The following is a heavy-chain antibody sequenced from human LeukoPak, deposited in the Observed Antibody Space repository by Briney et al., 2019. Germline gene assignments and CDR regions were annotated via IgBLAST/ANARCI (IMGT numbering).Heavy chain of an antibody. J-gene: IGHJ4*02. CDR2: ISYDGSNK. Sequence: PGRSLRLSCAASGFTFSSYGMHWVRQAPGKGLEWVAVISYDGSNKCYADSVKGRFTISRDNSKNTLYLQMNSLRAEDTAVYYCAKDQSAAAYYYGSGSLDYWGQGTLVTVSS. V-gene: IGHV3-30*18. CDR1: GFTFSSYG. CDR3: AKDQSAAAYYYGSGSLDY. D-gene: IGHD3-10*01.